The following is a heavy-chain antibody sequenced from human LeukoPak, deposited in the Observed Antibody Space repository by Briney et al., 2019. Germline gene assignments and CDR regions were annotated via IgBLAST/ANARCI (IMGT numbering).Heavy chain of an antibody. J-gene: IGHJ6*03. Sequence: SETLSLTCTVSSGSISDYYWSWIRQPAGKGLEWIGRIYYSGSTNYNPSLKSRVTMSVDTSKNQFSLKLTSVTAADTAVYYCARDRHDYKGTYYYYMDVWGKGTTVTVSS. CDR2: IYYSGST. CDR3: ARDRHDYKGTYYYYMDV. D-gene: IGHD4-11*01. CDR1: SGSISDYY. V-gene: IGHV4-4*07.